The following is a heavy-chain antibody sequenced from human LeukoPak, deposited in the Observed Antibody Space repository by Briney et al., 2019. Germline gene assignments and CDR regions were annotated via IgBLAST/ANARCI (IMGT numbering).Heavy chain of an antibody. V-gene: IGHV1-8*03. CDR2: MNPNSGNT. CDR3: ARVKTKYSRVIFGY. J-gene: IGHJ4*02. CDR1: GYTFTSYD. D-gene: IGHD6-6*01. Sequence: ASVKVSYKASGYTFTSYDINWVRQATGQGLEWMGWMNPNSGNTGYAQKFQGRVTITRNTSISTAYMELSSLRSEDTAVYYCARVKTKYSRVIFGYWGQGTLVTVSS.